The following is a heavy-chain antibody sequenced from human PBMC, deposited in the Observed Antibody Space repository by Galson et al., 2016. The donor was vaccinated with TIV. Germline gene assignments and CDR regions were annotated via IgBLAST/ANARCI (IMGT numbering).Heavy chain of an antibody. CDR3: ARGHYYDTSGYSFDF. CDR2: MSPANGNT. Sequence: SVKVSCKASGYTFTSFDISWIRQAPGQGLEWMGWMSPANGNTGYAQKFRGRITMNSHPSTTTVYMELSGLTSEDTAVYYCARGHYYDTSGYSFDFWGQGTLVTVSS. CDR1: GYTFTSFD. D-gene: IGHD3-22*01. V-gene: IGHV1-8*01. J-gene: IGHJ4*02.